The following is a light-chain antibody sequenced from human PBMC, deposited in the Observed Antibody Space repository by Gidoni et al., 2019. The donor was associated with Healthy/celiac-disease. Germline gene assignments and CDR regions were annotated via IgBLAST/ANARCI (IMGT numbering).Light chain of an antibody. CDR1: QSFSSS. J-gene: IGKJ3*01. V-gene: IGKV3-11*01. CDR3: QQRFT. CDR2: DAS. Sequence: EIVLTQSPATLSLSPVERATLSCMASQSFSSSLAWYQQNPVQAPRLLIYDASNRATGIQARFNGSGSGTDFTLTISSLEPEDFAVYYCQQRFTFXPXTKVDIK.